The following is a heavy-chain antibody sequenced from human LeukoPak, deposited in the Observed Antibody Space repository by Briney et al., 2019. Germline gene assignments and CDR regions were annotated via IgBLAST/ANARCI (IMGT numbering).Heavy chain of an antibody. CDR2: IKQDGSEK. V-gene: IGHV3-7*01. Sequence: PGGSLRLSCAASASSFRNNGMHWVRQAPGKGLEWVANIKQDGSEKYYVDSAKGRFTISRDNAKNSLYLQMNSLRAEDTAVYYCARVMLGAAADYWGQGTLVTVSS. CDR1: ASSFRNNG. J-gene: IGHJ4*02. CDR3: ARVMLGAAADY. D-gene: IGHD6-13*01.